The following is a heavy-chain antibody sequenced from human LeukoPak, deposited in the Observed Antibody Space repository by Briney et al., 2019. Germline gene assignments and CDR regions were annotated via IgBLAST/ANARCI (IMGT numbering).Heavy chain of an antibody. CDR1: GFTFSSYG. CDR2: ISYDGSNK. Sequence: GGSLRLSCAASGFTFSSYGMHWVRQAPGKGLEWVAVISYDGSNKYYADSVKGRFTISRDNSKNTLYLQMNSLRAEDTAVYYCARSDYGGNPGYFDYWGQGTLVTVSS. CDR3: ARSDYGGNPGYFDY. J-gene: IGHJ4*02. V-gene: IGHV3-30*03. D-gene: IGHD4-23*01.